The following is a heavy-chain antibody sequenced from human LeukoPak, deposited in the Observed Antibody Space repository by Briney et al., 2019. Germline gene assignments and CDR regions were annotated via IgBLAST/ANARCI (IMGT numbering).Heavy chain of an antibody. CDR1: GFTFSSYG. D-gene: IGHD6-19*01. Sequence: PGRSLRLSCAAPGFTFSSYGMYWVRQAPGKGLEWVAVISFDGSNKYYADSVRGRFTVSRDNSKDTLYLQMNSLRAEDTAVYYCAKDEIGAVAGLLDYWGQGILVTVSS. CDR2: ISFDGSNK. CDR3: AKDEIGAVAGLLDY. V-gene: IGHV3-30*18. J-gene: IGHJ4*02.